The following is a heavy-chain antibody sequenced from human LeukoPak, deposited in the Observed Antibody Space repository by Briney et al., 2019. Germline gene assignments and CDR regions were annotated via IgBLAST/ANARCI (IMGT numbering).Heavy chain of an antibody. J-gene: IGHJ6*03. CDR2: IKQDGSEK. CDR1: GFTFSSYW. V-gene: IGHV3-7*01. CDR3: PRTVTTFWGYHMDV. Sequence: GSLRLSCAVSGFTFSSYWMSWVRQAPGKGLEWVANIKQDGSEKYYVDSVKGRFTISRDNAKNSLYLQMNSLRAEDTAVYYCPRTVTTFWGYHMDVWGKGTTVIVSS. D-gene: IGHD1-7*01.